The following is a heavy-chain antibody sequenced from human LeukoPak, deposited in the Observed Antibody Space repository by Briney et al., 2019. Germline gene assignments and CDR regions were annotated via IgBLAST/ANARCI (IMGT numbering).Heavy chain of an antibody. V-gene: IGHV3-21*04. J-gene: IGHJ3*02. CDR1: GFSFISYT. D-gene: IGHD2-2*01. Sequence: GGSLRLSCAASGFSFISYTMNWVRQAPGKGLEWVSSISSTSDYIYYADSVKGRFTISRDSSRNTLYLQMNSLRAEDTAVYYCAKVGYCSSTSCTMGAFDIWGQGTMVTVSS. CDR3: AKVGYCSSTSCTMGAFDI. CDR2: ISSTSDYI.